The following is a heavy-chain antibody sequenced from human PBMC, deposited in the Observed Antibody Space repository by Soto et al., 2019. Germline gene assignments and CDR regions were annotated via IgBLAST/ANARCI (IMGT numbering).Heavy chain of an antibody. CDR2: IYYSGST. D-gene: IGHD3-10*01. J-gene: IGHJ6*02. CDR3: ARAVLITGTIVYYFYGMDG. Sequence: GCRRSIIKQHPGKGLEWIGDIYYSGSTNYNPSLKSRVTISVDTSKNQFSLKLSSVTAADTAVYYCARAVLITGTIVYYFYGMDGRCQWTAVPVSS. CDR1: GCR. V-gene: IGHV4-61*08.